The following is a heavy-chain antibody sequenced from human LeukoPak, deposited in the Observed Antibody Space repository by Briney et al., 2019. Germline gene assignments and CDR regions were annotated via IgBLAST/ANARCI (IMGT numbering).Heavy chain of an antibody. CDR2: IYYSGST. D-gene: IGHD3-10*02. Sequence: SETLSLTCTVSGGSISSSSYYWGWIRQPPGKGLEWIGSIYYSGSTYYNPSLKSRVTISVDTSKNQFSLKLSSVTAADTAVYYCATSGLRSGYYVWGQGTLVTVSS. CDR1: GGSISSSSYY. V-gene: IGHV4-39*07. J-gene: IGHJ4*02. CDR3: ATSGLRSGYYV.